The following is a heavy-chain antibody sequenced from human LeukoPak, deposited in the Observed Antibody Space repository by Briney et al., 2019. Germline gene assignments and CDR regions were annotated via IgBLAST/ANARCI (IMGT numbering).Heavy chain of an antibody. D-gene: IGHD3-22*01. J-gene: IGHJ3*02. CDR3: ARGGYDNSGSFGSFDAFDI. Sequence: SETLSLTCTVSGGSISSYYWSWIRQPPGKGLEWIGYIYYSGSTNYNPSLKSRLIISLDTSKSQFSLRLSSVTAADTAVYYCARGGYDNSGSFGSFDAFDIWGQGTMVTVSS. CDR1: GGSISSYY. V-gene: IGHV4-59*01. CDR2: IYYSGST.